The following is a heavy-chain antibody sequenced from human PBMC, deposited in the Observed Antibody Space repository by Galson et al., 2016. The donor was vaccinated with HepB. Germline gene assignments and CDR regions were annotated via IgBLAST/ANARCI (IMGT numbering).Heavy chain of an antibody. D-gene: IGHD3-10*01. V-gene: IGHV3-23*01. J-gene: IGHJ3*02. CDR2: IRGSGGGI. CDR1: GFIFSTYA. CDR3: AKGRGSRLTMVRGVLDPFDI. Sequence: SLRLSCAGSGFIFSTYAMNWVRQAPGKGLEWVSSIRGSGGGIDYADSVKGRFTISRDNSKNTLYLQMSSLRAEDTAVYYCAKGRGSRLTMVRGVLDPFDIWGQGTLVTVSS.